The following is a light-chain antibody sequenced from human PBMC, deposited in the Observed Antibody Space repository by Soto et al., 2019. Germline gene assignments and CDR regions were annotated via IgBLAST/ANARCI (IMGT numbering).Light chain of an antibody. CDR2: DVS. CDR3: SSYTSSSTRV. V-gene: IGLV2-14*01. J-gene: IGLJ1*01. CDR1: SSDVGGYNY. Sequence: QSALTQPASVSGSPGQSITTFCTGTSSDVGGYNYVSWYQQHPGKAPKLMIYDVSNRPSGVSNRFSGSKSGNTASLTISGLQAEDEADYYCSSYTSSSTRVFGTGTKVTVL.